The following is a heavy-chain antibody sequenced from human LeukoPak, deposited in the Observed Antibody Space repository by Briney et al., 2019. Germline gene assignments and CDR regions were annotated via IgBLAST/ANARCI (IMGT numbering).Heavy chain of an antibody. V-gene: IGHV1-2*02. Sequence: ASVKVSCKASGYTFTGYYMHWVRQAPGQGLEWMGWINPNSGGTTYAQKFQGRVTMTRDTSISTAYMELRRLRSDDTAVYYCARGGGSGSYYSPWGQGTLVTVSS. CDR1: GYTFTGYY. J-gene: IGHJ5*02. D-gene: IGHD3-10*01. CDR2: INPNSGGT. CDR3: ARGGGSGSYYSP.